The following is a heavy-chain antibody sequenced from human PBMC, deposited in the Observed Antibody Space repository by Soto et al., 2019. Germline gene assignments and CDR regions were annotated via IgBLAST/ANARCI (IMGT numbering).Heavy chain of an antibody. CDR2: IYHSGST. V-gene: IGHV4-38-2*01. Sequence: SETLSLTCAVSGYSISIGCYWGWIRQPPGRGLEWIGSIYHSGSTYYNPSLKSRVTISVDTSKNQFSLKLTSVTAADTAVYYCARALDYYDSSGYYRPYYFDYWGQGTLVTV. CDR3: ARALDYYDSSGYYRPYYFDY. J-gene: IGHJ4*02. CDR1: GYSISIGCY. D-gene: IGHD3-22*01.